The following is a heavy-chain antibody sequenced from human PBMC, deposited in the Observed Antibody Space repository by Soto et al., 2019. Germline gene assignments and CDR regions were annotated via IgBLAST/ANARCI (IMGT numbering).Heavy chain of an antibody. CDR2: IIPIFGTA. J-gene: IGHJ5*02. D-gene: IGHD2-2*02. CDR1: GGTFSSYA. V-gene: IGHV1-69*01. Sequence: QVQLVQSGAEVKKPGSSVKVSCKASGGTFSSYAISWVRQAPGQGLEWMGGIIPIFGTANYAQKIQGRVTITADESTSTAYMELRSLRSEDTAVYYCARVLVVVVPAAIRPSSSSGYWFDPWGQGTLVTFSA. CDR3: ARVLVVVVPAAIRPSSSSGYWFDP.